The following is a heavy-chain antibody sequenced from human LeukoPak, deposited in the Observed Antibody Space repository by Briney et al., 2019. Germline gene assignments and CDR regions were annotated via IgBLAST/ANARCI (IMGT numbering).Heavy chain of an antibody. V-gene: IGHV3-73*01. J-gene: IGHJ3*02. Sequence: GGSLRLSCAASGFTFSSYAMSWVRQAPGKGLEWVGHIRSKANSYATAYAASVKGRFTISRDDSKNTAYLQMNSLKTEDTAVYYCTRYDTSGPPMWGQGTMVTVSS. CDR1: GFTFSSYA. CDR2: IRSKANSYAT. CDR3: TRYDTSGPPM. D-gene: IGHD3-22*01.